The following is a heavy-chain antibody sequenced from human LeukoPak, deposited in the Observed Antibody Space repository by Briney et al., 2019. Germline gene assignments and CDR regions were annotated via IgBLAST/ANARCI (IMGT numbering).Heavy chain of an antibody. CDR1: GFIFSSFW. D-gene: IGHD6-13*01. Sequence: PGGSLRLSCAASGFIFSSFWMTWVRQAPGKGLEWVANIKPDGSEKSYVDSVKGRFTVSRDNAKNSLYLRMNSLRAEDTALYYCSRNTVAAAGDDWGQGTLVTVSS. CDR3: SRNTVAAAGDD. J-gene: IGHJ4*02. CDR2: IKPDGSEK. V-gene: IGHV3-7*01.